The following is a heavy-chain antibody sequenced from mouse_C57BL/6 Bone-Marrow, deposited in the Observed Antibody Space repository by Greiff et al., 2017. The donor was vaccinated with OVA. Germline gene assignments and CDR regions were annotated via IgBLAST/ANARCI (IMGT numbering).Heavy chain of an antibody. CDR3: TSYYYGSTYAMYY. V-gene: IGHV14-4*01. CDR1: GFNIKDDY. Sequence: EVQLQQSGAELVRPGASVKLSCTASGFNIKDDYMHWVKQRPEQGLEWIGWIDPEKGDTEYASKFQGKATITADTSSNTAYLQLSSLTSEDTAVYYCTSYYYGSTYAMYYWGQGTSVTVSS. J-gene: IGHJ4*01. CDR2: IDPEKGDT. D-gene: IGHD1-1*01.